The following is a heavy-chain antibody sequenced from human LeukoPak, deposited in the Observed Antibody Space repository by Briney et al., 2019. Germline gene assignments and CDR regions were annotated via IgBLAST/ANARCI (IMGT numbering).Heavy chain of an antibody. CDR1: GFTFDDYG. V-gene: IGHV3-20*04. J-gene: IGHJ4*02. CDR2: INWNGGST. CDR3: ARGSDYSSSSGSHDY. Sequence: GGSLRLSCAASGFTFDDYGMSWVRQAPGKGLEWVSGINWNGGSTGYADSVKGRLTISRDNAKNSLYLQMNSLRAEDTALYYCARGSDYSSSSGSHDYWGQGTLVTVSS. D-gene: IGHD6-6*01.